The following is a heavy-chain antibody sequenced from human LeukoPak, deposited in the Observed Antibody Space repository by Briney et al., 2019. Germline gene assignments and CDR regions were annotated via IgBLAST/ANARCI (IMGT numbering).Heavy chain of an antibody. Sequence: GGSLRLSCAASGFTFSSYDMSWVRQAPGKGLEWVSGISGSGGSTYYADSVKGRFTISRDNSKSTLYLQMNSLRAEDTALYYCASAGLTYGSGSYFVYWGQGTLVTVSS. V-gene: IGHV3-23*01. CDR1: GFTFSSYD. D-gene: IGHD3-10*01. CDR2: ISGSGGST. J-gene: IGHJ4*02. CDR3: ASAGLTYGSGSYFVY.